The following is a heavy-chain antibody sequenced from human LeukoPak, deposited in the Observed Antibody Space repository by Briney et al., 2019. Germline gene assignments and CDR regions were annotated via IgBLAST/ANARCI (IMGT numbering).Heavy chain of an antibody. J-gene: IGHJ3*02. V-gene: IGHV1-46*01. CDR3: ARVRDYGGNTDAFDI. Sequence: GASVKVSCKASGYSFISYYIHWVRQAPGQGLEWMGIINPSGGSPSSAQKFQGRVTMTRDTSTSTVYMELSSLRSEDTAMYYCARVRDYGGNTDAFDIWGQGTMVTVSS. D-gene: IGHD4-23*01. CDR1: GYSFISYY. CDR2: INPSGGSP.